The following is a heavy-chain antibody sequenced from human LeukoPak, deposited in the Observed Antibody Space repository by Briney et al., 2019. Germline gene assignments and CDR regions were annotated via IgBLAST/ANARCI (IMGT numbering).Heavy chain of an antibody. Sequence: SVKVSCKASGGTFSSCAISWVRQAPGQGLEWMGRIIPIFGTANYAQKFQGRVTITTDESTSTAYMELSSLRSEDTAVYYCARCGSSSTICSPAYWGQGTLVTVSS. D-gene: IGHD2-2*01. CDR3: ARCGSSSTICSPAY. V-gene: IGHV1-69*05. CDR1: GGTFSSCA. CDR2: IIPIFGTA. J-gene: IGHJ4*02.